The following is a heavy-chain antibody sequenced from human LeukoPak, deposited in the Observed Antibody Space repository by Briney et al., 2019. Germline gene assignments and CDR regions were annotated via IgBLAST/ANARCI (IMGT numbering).Heavy chain of an antibody. V-gene: IGHV5-51*01. D-gene: IGHD1-1*01. CDR2: IYPGDSDT. J-gene: IGHJ2*01. CDR3: ATTIRGTEEYWYFDL. Sequence: GESLKISCKGSGYSFTSYWIGWVRQMPGKGLEWMGIIYPGDSDTRYSPSFQGQVTISADKSISTAYLQWSSLKASDTAMYYCATTIRGTEEYWYFDLWGRGTLVTVSS. CDR1: GYSFTSYW.